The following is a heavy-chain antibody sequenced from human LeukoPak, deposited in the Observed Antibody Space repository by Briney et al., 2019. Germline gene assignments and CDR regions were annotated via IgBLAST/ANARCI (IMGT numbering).Heavy chain of an antibody. CDR3: AREADCSGGNCYRGAFDI. D-gene: IGHD2-15*01. CDR1: TFTFSSYG. J-gene: IGHJ3*02. Sequence: GRSLRLSCAASTFTFSSYGLHWVRQAPGKGLEWVAVIWYDGSNDYYANSLKGRFTISRDNSKNTVYLQMNSLRAEDAAVYYCAREADCSGGNCYRGAFDIWGQGTMITVSS. CDR2: IWYDGSND. V-gene: IGHV3-33*01.